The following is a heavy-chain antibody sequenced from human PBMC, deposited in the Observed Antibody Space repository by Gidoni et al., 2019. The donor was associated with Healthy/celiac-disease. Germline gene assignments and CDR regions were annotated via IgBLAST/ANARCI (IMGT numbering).Heavy chain of an antibody. CDR2: ISGSGGST. CDR3: AKDFFIAAAGTPFDY. V-gene: IGHV3-23*01. D-gene: IGHD6-13*01. CDR1: GFPLNSYA. Sequence: EVQLLESGGGFVQPGGSLRLPCAASGFPLNSYAMSWVRQAPGKGLEWVSAISGSGGSTYYADSVKGRFTISRDNSKNTLYLQMNSLRAEDTAVYYCAKDFFIAAAGTPFDYWGQGTLVTVSS. J-gene: IGHJ4*02.